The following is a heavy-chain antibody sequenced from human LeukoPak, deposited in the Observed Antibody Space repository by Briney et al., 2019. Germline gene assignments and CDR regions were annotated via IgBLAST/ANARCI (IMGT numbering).Heavy chain of an antibody. CDR2: INPSGGST. Sequence: ASVKVSCKASGYTFTSYYMHWVRQAPGQGLEWMGIINPSGGSTSYAQKFQGRVTMTRDTSTSTVYMELSSLRSEDTAVYYCARHYYGSGSYLDRWFDPWGQGTLVTVSS. V-gene: IGHV1-46*01. CDR1: GYTFTSYY. D-gene: IGHD3-10*01. J-gene: IGHJ5*02. CDR3: ARHYYGSGSYLDRWFDP.